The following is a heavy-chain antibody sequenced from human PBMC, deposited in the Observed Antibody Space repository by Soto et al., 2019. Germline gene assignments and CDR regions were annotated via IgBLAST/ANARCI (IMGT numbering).Heavy chain of an antibody. CDR3: ARDPVLVPDAITKGGGWFDP. CDR1: GGSISSYY. V-gene: IGHV4-59*12. D-gene: IGHD2-2*02. CDR2: IYYSGST. Sequence: SETLSLSCSVAGGSISSYYWSRIRQPPGKGLEWIGYIYYSGSTNYNPSLKSRVTISVDTSKNQFSLKLSSVTAADTAVYYCARDPVLVPDAITKGGGWFDPWGQGTLVTVSS. J-gene: IGHJ5*02.